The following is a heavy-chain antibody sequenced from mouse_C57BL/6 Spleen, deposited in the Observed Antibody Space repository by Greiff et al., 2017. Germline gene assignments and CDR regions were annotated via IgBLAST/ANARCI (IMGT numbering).Heavy chain of an antibody. CDR2: IYPGSGNT. J-gene: IGHJ1*03. Sequence: QVQLQQSGAELVRPGASVKLSCKASGYTFTDYYITWVKQRPGQGLEWIARIYPGSGNTYYNEKFKGKATLTAEKSSSTAYMQLSSLTSEDSAVYFCARSYYYGSRDWYVDVWGTGTTVTVSS. V-gene: IGHV1-76*01. D-gene: IGHD1-1*01. CDR1: GYTFTDYY. CDR3: ARSYYYGSRDWYVDV.